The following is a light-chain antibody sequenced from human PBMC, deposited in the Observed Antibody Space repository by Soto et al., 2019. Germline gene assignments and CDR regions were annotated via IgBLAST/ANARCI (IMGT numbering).Light chain of an antibody. Sequence: EIVLTQSPATQSLSPGERATLSGRDSQSVGKYLAWYQQRPGQAPRLLMFDVSYRATGTPARFSGSGSGTDFTLTISSLEPEDFAVYYCQQRTNWQLTFGGGTRVEIK. CDR1: QSVGKY. J-gene: IGKJ4*01. V-gene: IGKV3-11*01. CDR2: DVS. CDR3: QQRTNWQLT.